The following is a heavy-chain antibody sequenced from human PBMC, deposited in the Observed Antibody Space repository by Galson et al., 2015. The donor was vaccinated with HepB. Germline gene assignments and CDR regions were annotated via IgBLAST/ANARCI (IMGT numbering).Heavy chain of an antibody. CDR3: ARALSGSLEDAFDI. Sequence: SLRLSCAASRFTFSDYYMSWIRQAPGKGLEWVSYISSSSSYTNYADSVKGRFTISRDNAKNSLYLQMNSLRAEDTAVYYCARALSGSLEDAFDIWGQGTMVTVSS. CDR2: ISSSSSYT. V-gene: IGHV3-11*05. CDR1: RFTFSDYY. J-gene: IGHJ3*02. D-gene: IGHD1-26*01.